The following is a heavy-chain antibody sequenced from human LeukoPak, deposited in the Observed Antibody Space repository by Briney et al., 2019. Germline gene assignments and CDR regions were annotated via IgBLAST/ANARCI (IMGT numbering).Heavy chain of an antibody. V-gene: IGHV3-48*01. D-gene: IGHD1-1*01. CDR3: VRDYNWCFDY. J-gene: IGHJ4*02. Sequence: GGSLRLSCATSGSTFSSFSMNWVRQAPGKGLEWISYIKSDSSTIYYADSVKGRFTISRDKAKNSLYLQMNSLRAEDTAVYYCVRDYNWCFDYWGQGTLVTVSS. CDR2: IKSDSSTI. CDR1: GSTFSSFS.